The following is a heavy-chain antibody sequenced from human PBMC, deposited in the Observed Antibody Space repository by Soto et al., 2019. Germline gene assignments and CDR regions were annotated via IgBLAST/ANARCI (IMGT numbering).Heavy chain of an antibody. J-gene: IGHJ4*02. CDR1: GGTISSRGYY. Sequence: SETLSLTCTVSGGTISSRGYYWGWIRQPPGKGLEWIGTIYYSGSTYYNPSPKSRVTISVDKSKNQFSLKLSSVTAADTAVYYCARDLSHYYDSSGLLYDYWGQGTLVTVSS. D-gene: IGHD3-22*01. CDR2: IYYSGST. V-gene: IGHV4-39*07. CDR3: ARDLSHYYDSSGLLYDY.